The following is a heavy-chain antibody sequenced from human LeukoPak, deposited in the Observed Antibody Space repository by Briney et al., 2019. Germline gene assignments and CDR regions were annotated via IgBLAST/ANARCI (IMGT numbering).Heavy chain of an antibody. CDR3: VKEGGLGYTYGFDY. V-gene: IGHV3-23*01. CDR1: GFTFSTYA. CDR2: ISGSGGST. D-gene: IGHD5-18*01. Sequence: GGSLRLSCAASGFTFSTYAVSWVRQAPGKGLEWVSAISGSGGSTYYADSVKGRFTISRDNSKNTVYLRMSTLRAEDTAVYYCVKEGGLGYTYGFDYWGQGTLVTVSS. J-gene: IGHJ4*02.